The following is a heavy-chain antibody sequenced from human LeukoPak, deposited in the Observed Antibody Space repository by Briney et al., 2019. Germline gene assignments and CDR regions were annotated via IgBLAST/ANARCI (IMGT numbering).Heavy chain of an antibody. D-gene: IGHD2-15*01. CDR1: GGSIWSSDYY. CDR2: ISDGGST. CDR3: VRHCCSAPSKRTFDI. Sequence: SETLSLTCTVSGGSIWSSDYYWGCIRQFPGKGLEWIGTISDGGSTYYNPSLKSRVIISVDTSKNQFSLKLSSVTAADTAVYYCVRHCCSAPSKRTFDIWGQGTLATVSS. V-gene: IGHV4-39*01. J-gene: IGHJ3*02.